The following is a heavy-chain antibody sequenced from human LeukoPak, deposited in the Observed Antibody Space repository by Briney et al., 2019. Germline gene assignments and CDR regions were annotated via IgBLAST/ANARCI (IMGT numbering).Heavy chain of an antibody. CDR2: INHSGST. D-gene: IGHD3-22*01. J-gene: IGHJ6*03. CDR3: ARGHGVTMSHYYMDV. Sequence: SETLSLTCAVYGGSFSGYYWSWIRQPPGKGLEWIGEINHSGSTNYNPSLKSRVTISVDTSKNQLSLKLSSVTAADTAVYYCARGHGVTMSHYYMDVWGKGTTVTVSS. CDR1: GGSFSGYY. V-gene: IGHV4-34*01.